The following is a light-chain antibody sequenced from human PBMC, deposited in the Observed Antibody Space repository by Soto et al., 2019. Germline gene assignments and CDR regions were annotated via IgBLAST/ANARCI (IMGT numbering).Light chain of an antibody. J-gene: IGKJ5*01. CDR3: QQYDNWPPGIT. CDR2: GAS. Sequence: EIVMTQSPATLSLSPGERATLSCRPIQSVSTNVAWYQQRPGQALSLLIYGASTRASGCPARFTGSGSGTEFTLTISSLQSEDFALYYCQQYDNWPPGITFGQGTRLEIK. CDR1: QSVSTN. V-gene: IGKV3-15*01.